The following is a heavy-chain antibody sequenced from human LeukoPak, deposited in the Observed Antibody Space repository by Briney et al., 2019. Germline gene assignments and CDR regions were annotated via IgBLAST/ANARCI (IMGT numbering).Heavy chain of an antibody. V-gene: IGHV3-48*03. J-gene: IGHJ6*04. CDR2: ISSSGSTI. Sequence: GGSLRLSCAASGFTFSSYEMNWVRQAPGKGLEWASYISSSGSTIYYADSVKGRFTISRDYAKNSLYLQMNSLRAEDTAVYYCARGDYYYYYGMDVWGKGTTVTVSS. CDR1: GFTFSSYE. CDR3: ARGDYYYYYGMDV.